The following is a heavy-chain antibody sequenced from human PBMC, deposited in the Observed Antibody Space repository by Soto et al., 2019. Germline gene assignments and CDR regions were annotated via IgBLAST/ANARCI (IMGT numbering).Heavy chain of an antibody. CDR3: ARESDH. CDR1: GFTFSSYA. CDR2: ISGSGGGT. V-gene: IGHV3-23*01. Sequence: PGGSLRLSCAASGFTFSSYAMSWVRQAPGKGLEWVSTISGSGGGTYYADSMKGRFTISRDNSKNTLYLQMYSLRVEDTDVYYCARESDHWGQGTLVTVYS. J-gene: IGHJ4*02.